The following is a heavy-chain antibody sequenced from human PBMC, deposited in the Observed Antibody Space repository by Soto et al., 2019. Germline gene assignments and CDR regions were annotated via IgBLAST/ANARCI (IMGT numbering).Heavy chain of an antibody. J-gene: IGHJ4*02. D-gene: IGHD3-9*01. CDR3: ASDYRGHISGYSPHFDY. Sequence: ASVQVSGNASGYTFTGSYMHWVRQAPGQGLEWMGWINSNSGGTDYAQKFQGRVTMTRETSISTAYMELTGLTSDDTALYLCASDYRGHISGYSPHFDYRCQGTHVTDS. CDR1: GYTFTGSY. V-gene: IGHV1-2*02. CDR2: INSNSGGT.